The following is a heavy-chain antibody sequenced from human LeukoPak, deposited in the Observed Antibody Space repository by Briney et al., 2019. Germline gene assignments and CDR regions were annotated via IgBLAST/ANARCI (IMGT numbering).Heavy chain of an antibody. V-gene: IGHV4-30-2*01. CDR3: ARVRYCSSTSCSRAVDY. CDR2: IYHSGST. Sequence: SETLSLTCTVSGGSISSGGYYWSWIRQPPGKGLEWIGYIYHSGSTYYNPSPKSRVTISVDRSKNQFSLKLSSVTAADTAVYYCARVRYCSSTSCSRAVDYWGQGTLVTVSS. D-gene: IGHD2-2*01. CDR1: GGSISSGGYY. J-gene: IGHJ4*02.